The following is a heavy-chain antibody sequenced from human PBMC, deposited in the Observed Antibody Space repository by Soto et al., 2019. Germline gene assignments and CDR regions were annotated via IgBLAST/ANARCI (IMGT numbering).Heavy chain of an antibody. Sequence: EVQLVESGGGLVQPGRSLRLSCAASGFTFDDYAMHWVRQVPGKGLEWVSGINWNSGSIGYADSVKGRFAISRDNAKNTLHLQMISLRAEDTAFYYGVTDESINRYSGHCRHWGQGTLVTVSS. V-gene: IGHV3-9*01. J-gene: IGHJ1*01. D-gene: IGHD1-26*01. CDR1: GFTFDDYA. CDR2: INWNSGSI. CDR3: VTDESINRYSGHCRH.